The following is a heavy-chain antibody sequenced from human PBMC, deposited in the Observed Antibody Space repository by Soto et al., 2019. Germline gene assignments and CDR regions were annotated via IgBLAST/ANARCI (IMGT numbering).Heavy chain of an antibody. CDR3: AADSNYGSRVLHFSSYYYGMDV. CDR2: IVVGSGNT. V-gene: IGHV1-58*01. J-gene: IGHJ6*02. D-gene: IGHD3-10*01. Sequence: SVKVSCKASGFTFTSSAVQWVRQARGQRLEWIGWIVVGSGNTNYAQKFQERVTITRDMSTSTAYMELSSLRSEDTAVYYCAADSNYGSRVLHFSSYYYGMDVWGQGTTVTVSS. CDR1: GFTFTSSA.